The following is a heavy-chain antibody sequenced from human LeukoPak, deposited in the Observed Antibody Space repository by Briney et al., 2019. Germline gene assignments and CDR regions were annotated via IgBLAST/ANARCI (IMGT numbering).Heavy chain of an antibody. Sequence: ASVKVSCKASGYTFTSYGISWVRQAPGQGLEWMGWISAYNGNINYAQKLQGRVTMTTDTSTSTAYMELRSLRSDDTAVYYCARSGMPVEEMANWGQYWGQGTLVTVSS. V-gene: IGHV1-18*01. CDR2: ISAYNGNI. J-gene: IGHJ4*02. CDR1: GYTFTSYG. D-gene: IGHD5-24*01. CDR3: ARSGMPVEEMANWGQY.